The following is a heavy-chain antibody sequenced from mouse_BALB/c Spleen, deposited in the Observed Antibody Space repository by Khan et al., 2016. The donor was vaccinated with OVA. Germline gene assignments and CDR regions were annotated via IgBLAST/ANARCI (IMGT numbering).Heavy chain of an antibody. CDR1: DFNIKDYY. CDR2: IDPENGET. Sequence: VQLKESGAELVRPGALVKLSCKASDFNIKDYYMHWVKQRPEQGLAWIGWIDPENGETVYDPKFQGKAIMTADTSSNTAYLQLSSLTSEDTAVYYCARSGYSAWFAYWGQGTLVTVSA. J-gene: IGHJ3*01. CDR3: ARSGYSAWFAY. V-gene: IGHV14-1*02.